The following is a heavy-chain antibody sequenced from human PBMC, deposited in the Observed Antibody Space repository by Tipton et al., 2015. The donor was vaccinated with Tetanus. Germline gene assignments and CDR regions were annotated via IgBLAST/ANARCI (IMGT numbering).Heavy chain of an antibody. CDR1: SVSMRNGGYS. CDR2: IYHSGGS. Sequence: LRLSCAVSSVSMRNGGYSWSWIRQPPGKGLEWIGYIYHSGGSYYNPSLKSRVTMSVDLSNNQFSLSLTSVTAADTAVYYCARVPYSSPGKFYFDSWGQGILVTVTT. V-gene: IGHV4-30-2*01. CDR3: ARVPYSSPGKFYFDS. D-gene: IGHD4-11*01. J-gene: IGHJ4*02.